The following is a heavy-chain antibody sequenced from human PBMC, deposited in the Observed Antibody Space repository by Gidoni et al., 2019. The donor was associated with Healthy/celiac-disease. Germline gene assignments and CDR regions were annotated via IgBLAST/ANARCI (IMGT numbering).Heavy chain of an antibody. V-gene: IGHV5-10-1*01. CDR2: IDPSDSYT. D-gene: IGHD1-1*01. J-gene: IGHJ6*03. Sequence: PWKGLEWMGRIDPSDSYTNYSPSFQGHVTISADKSISTAYLQWSSLKASDTAMYYCARLITRYNWNLKHAGGYYYYMDVWGKGTTVTVSS. CDR3: ARLITRYNWNLKHAGGYYYYMDV.